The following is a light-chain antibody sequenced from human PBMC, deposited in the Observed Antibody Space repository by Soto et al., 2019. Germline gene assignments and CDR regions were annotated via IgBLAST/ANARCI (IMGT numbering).Light chain of an antibody. CDR3: RQYDSSPLT. CDR1: QSVSSSF. V-gene: IGKV3-20*01. J-gene: IGKJ1*01. CDR2: GAS. Sequence: EIVLTQSPGTLSLSPGERATLSCRASQSVSSSFLAWYQQKPGQAPRLLIYGASTRATGIPDRFSGSGSVTDFTLTISRLEPEDFAVYYCRQYDSSPLTFGQGTKVEIK.